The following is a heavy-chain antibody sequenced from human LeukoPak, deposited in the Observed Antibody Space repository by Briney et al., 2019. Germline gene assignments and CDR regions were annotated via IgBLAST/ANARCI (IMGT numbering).Heavy chain of an antibody. CDR2: IRYDGSNK. CDR3: AKYGGGELEHGIL. CDR1: GFTFSSYS. D-gene: IGHD1/OR15-1a*01. Sequence: PGGSLRLSCAASGFTFSSYSMNWVRQAPGKGLEWVAFIRYDGSNKYYADSVKGRFTISRDNSKNTLYLQMNSLRAEDTAVYYCAKYGGGELEHGILWGQGTLVTVSS. J-gene: IGHJ4*02. V-gene: IGHV3-30*02.